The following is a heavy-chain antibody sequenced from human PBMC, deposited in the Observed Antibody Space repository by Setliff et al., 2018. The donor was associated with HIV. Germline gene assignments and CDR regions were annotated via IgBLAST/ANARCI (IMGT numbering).Heavy chain of an antibody. D-gene: IGHD3-10*01. CDR1: GGSFSGCY. J-gene: IGHJ4*02. V-gene: IGHV4-34*01. CDR3: ARARGTVRGVISY. Sequence: SETLSLTCAVYGGSFSGCYWSWIRQPPGKGLEWIGEINHSGSTNYNPSLKSRVTISVDTSKNQFSLKLSSVTAADTAVYYCARARGTVRGVISYWGQGTLVTVSS. CDR2: INHSGST.